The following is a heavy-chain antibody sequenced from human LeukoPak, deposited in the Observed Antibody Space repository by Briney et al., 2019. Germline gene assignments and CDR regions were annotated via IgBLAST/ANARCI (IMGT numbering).Heavy chain of an antibody. CDR3: AREVTVSVWRWFDP. V-gene: IGHV1-46*01. D-gene: IGHD6-19*01. CDR2: INLSGGST. CDR1: GFTFINYY. J-gene: IGHJ5*02. Sequence: ASVKVSCKASGFTFINYYMHWVRQAPGQGLEWLGIINLSGGSTHYPQKFQDRVTMTRDTSTSTVYMELSSLRSEDTAVYHCAREVTVSVWRWFDPWGQGTLVTVSS.